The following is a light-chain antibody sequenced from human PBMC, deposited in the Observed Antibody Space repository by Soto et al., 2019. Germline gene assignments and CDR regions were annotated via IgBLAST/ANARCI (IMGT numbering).Light chain of an antibody. CDR3: AQGLATPFT. Sequence: EIVLTQSPLSLHVTPGEPASISCRSSRNLLHSNGYYYLDWYLQKPGHSPQLLIYFGSNRASGVPDRFSGSGSGTDFTLTISRVEAEDVGVYFCAQGLATPFTFGRGTKVDIK. J-gene: IGKJ4*01. CDR1: RNLLHSNGYYY. V-gene: IGKV2-28*01. CDR2: FGS.